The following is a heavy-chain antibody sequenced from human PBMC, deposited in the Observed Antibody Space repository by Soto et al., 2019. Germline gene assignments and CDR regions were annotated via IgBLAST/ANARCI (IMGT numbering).Heavy chain of an antibody. CDR3: ARDPVMTTVTTDYYYGMDV. D-gene: IGHD4-17*01. Sequence: SETLSLTCTVSGGSISSGGYYWSWIRQHPGKGLEWIGYIYYSGSTYYNPSLKSRVTISVDTSKNQFSLKLSSVTAADTAVYYCARDPVMTTVTTDYYYGMDVWGQGTTVTVSS. CDR2: IYYSGST. J-gene: IGHJ6*02. V-gene: IGHV4-31*03. CDR1: GGSISSGGYY.